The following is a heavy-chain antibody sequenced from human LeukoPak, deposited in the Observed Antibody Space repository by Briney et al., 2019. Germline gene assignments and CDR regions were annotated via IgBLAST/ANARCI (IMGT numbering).Heavy chain of an antibody. CDR2: INHSGST. D-gene: IGHD2-8*01. Sequence: SETLPLTCAVYGGSFSGYYWSWIRQPPGKGLEWIGEINHSGSTNYNPSLKSRVTISVDTSKNQFSLKLSSVTAADTAVYYCARHVQMLAYPNDAFDIWGQGTMVTVSS. V-gene: IGHV4-34*01. CDR1: GGSFSGYY. J-gene: IGHJ3*02. CDR3: ARHVQMLAYPNDAFDI.